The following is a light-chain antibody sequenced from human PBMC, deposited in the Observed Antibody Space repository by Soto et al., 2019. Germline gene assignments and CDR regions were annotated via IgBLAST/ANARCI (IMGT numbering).Light chain of an antibody. CDR2: QAS. V-gene: IGKV1-5*03. CDR3: QQRTNRLWT. J-gene: IGKJ1*01. Sequence: DIQMTQSPPTLSASVGDTVTITCRPSETSNTWLAWFQQKPGKAPKLLIYQASTLESGVPSRFSGSGAGTEFTLTISSLQPDDFATYYCQQRTNRLWTFGQGTKVDIK. CDR1: ETSNTW.